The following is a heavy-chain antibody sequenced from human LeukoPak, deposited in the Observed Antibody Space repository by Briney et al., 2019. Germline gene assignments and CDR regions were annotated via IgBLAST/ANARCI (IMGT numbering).Heavy chain of an antibody. J-gene: IGHJ4*02. CDR2: ISSSGSTI. D-gene: IGHD1-26*01. CDR1: GFTFSSYE. Sequence: GGFLRLSCAASGFTFSSYEMNWVRQAPGKGLEWVSYISSSGSTIYYADSVKGRFTISRDNAKNSLYLQMNSLRAEDTAVYYCARGEVYSGSYYGVDYWGQGTLVTVSS. CDR3: ARGEVYSGSYYGVDY. V-gene: IGHV3-48*03.